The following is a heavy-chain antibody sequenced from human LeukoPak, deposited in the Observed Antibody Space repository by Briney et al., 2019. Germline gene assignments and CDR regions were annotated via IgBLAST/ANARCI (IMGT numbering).Heavy chain of an antibody. V-gene: IGHV3-74*01. J-gene: IGHJ3*01. CDR1: GFTFNNYW. D-gene: IGHD2-15*01. CDR3: ARYCNGDTCDGALDL. Sequence: GGSLRLSCAASGFTFNNYWIHWVRQVPGEDRVWGSRIDGDASRTNYTDSVRRRFTIYRDYVKNMVYPQMSSLTVEETAVYYCARYCNGDTCDGALDLWGQGTLVTVSS. CDR2: IDGDASRT.